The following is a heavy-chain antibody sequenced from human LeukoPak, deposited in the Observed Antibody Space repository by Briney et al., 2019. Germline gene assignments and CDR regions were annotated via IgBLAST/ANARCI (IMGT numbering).Heavy chain of an antibody. Sequence: PGRSLRLSCAASGFTFSSFGMHWVRQAPGKGLVGVAIIWSDGRHKYYADSVKGRFPISRDNSKNTLYLQMSSLRAADMAVYYCAREVQGMVVQGGMDVWGKGTTVIVSS. V-gene: IGHV3-33*01. D-gene: IGHD2-21*01. CDR3: AREVQGMVVQGGMDV. CDR2: IWSDGRHK. J-gene: IGHJ6*04. CDR1: GFTFSSFG.